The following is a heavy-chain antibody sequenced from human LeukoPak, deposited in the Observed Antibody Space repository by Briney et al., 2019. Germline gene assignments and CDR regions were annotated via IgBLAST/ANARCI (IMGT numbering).Heavy chain of an antibody. D-gene: IGHD3-10*01. CDR1: GGSISSYY. CDR3: ARALAYGSGSYQAVDY. CDR2: IYTSGST. J-gene: IGHJ4*02. V-gene: IGHV4-4*07. Sequence: SETLSLTCTVSGGSISSYYWSWIRQPAGKGLEWIGRIYTSGSTNYNPSLKSRVTISVDTSKNQFSLRLSSVTAADTAVYYCARALAYGSGSYQAVDYWGQGTLVTVSS.